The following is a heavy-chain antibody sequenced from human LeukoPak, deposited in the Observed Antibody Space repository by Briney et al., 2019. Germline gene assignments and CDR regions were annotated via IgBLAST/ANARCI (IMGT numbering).Heavy chain of an antibody. J-gene: IGHJ4*02. D-gene: IGHD1-26*01. Sequence: PSETLSLTCTVSGGSISSSSYYWGWIRQPPGKGLEWIGSIYYSGSTYYNPSLKSRVTISVDTSKNQFSLKLSSVTAADTAVYYCARLAIIVGATVEEYWGQGTLVTVSS. CDR3: ARLAIIVGATVEEY. CDR2: IYYSGST. V-gene: IGHV4-39*01. CDR1: GGSISSSSYY.